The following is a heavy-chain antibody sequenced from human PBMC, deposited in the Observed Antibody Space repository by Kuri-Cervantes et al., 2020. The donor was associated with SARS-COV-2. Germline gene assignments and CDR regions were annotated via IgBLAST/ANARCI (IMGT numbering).Heavy chain of an antibody. CDR2: IYYSGRT. D-gene: IGHD4-17*01. CDR3: ARRATVTMRFDY. V-gene: IGHV4-39*07. CDR1: GGSISSSSYY. J-gene: IGHJ4*02. Sequence: GSLRLSCTVSGGSISSSSYYWGWIRQPPGKGLEWIGSIYYSGRTYYNPSLKRRVTISVDTSKNQFSLKLSSVTAADTAVYYCARRATVTMRFDYWGQGTLVTVSS.